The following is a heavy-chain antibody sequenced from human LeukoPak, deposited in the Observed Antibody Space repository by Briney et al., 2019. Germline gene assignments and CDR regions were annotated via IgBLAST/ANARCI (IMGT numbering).Heavy chain of an antibody. J-gene: IGHJ4*02. V-gene: IGHV4-34*01. CDR1: GGSFSGYY. CDR3: AREWELHTNVFDY. D-gene: IGHD1-26*01. Sequence: SETLSLTCAVYGGSFSGYYWSWIRQPPGKGLEWIGEINHSRSTNYNPSLKSRVTISVDTSKNQFSLKLSSVTAADTAVYYCAREWELHTNVFDYWGQGTLVTVSS. CDR2: INHSRST.